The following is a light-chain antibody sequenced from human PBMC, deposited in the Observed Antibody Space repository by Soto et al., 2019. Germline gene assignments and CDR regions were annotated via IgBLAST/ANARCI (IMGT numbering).Light chain of an antibody. J-gene: IGLJ1*01. V-gene: IGLV2-8*01. Sequence: QSARTQPPSASGSPGQSVTISCTGSKSDIGIYDFVSWYQHHPGKAPRLIIYEVVQRPSGVPDRFSGSKSGNTASLTVSGLQAADEAEYFCKSYAGSNTYGFGTGTKLTVL. CDR2: EVV. CDR1: KSDIGIYDF. CDR3: KSYAGSNTYG.